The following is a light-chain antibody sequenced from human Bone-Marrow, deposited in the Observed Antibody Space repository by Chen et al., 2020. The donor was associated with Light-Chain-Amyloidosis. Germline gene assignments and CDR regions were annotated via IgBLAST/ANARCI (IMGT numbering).Light chain of an antibody. CDR2: EAT. V-gene: IGLV2-14*01. Sequence: QSALTQPASVSGSPGQSITISCTGTSSDVGGDNHVSWYQQHPDKAPKLMIYEATNRPSWVPARFSGSKSDNTASLTSSGLQTEDDAYYFCSSYTITNTLVFGSGTRVTVL. CDR1: SSDVGGDNH. J-gene: IGLJ1*01. CDR3: SSYTITNTLV.